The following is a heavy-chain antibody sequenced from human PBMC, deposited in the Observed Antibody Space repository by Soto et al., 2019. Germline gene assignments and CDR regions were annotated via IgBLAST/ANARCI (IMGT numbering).Heavy chain of an antibody. Sequence: ASVKVSCKTSGYTFSNCGISWVRQAPGQGLEWMGWINPYNGNTKYAQSLWGRVTMTTDTSTSTVYMEVGSLRSDDTAVYYCARGYTNGCVHWGQGTLVTVSS. V-gene: IGHV1-18*01. CDR1: GYTFSNCG. J-gene: IGHJ4*02. CDR2: INPYNGNT. D-gene: IGHD6-19*01. CDR3: ARGYTNGCVH.